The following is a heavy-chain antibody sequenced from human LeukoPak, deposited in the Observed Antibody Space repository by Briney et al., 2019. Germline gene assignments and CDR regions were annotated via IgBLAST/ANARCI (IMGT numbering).Heavy chain of an antibody. CDR3: ARGPRGYSYGGYRSANYYYGMDV. D-gene: IGHD4-17*01. V-gene: IGHV4-34*01. CDR1: GGSFSGYY. CDR2: INHGGST. Sequence: SETLSLTCAVYGGSFSGYYWSWIRQPPGKGLEWIGEINHGGSTNYNPSLKSRVTISVDTSKNQFSLKLSSVTAADTAVYYCARGPRGYSYGGYRSANYYYGMDVWGQGTTVTVSS. J-gene: IGHJ6*02.